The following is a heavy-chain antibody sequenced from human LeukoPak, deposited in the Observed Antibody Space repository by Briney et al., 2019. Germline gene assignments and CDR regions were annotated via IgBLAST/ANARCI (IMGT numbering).Heavy chain of an antibody. CDR2: LYYSGST. CDR1: GGSISSYY. V-gene: IGHV4-59*01. J-gene: IGHJ4*02. Sequence: KSSETLSLTCTVSGGSISSYYWSWIRQPPGKGLEWIGSLYYSGSTNYNPSLKSHVTRSGETSKNQFSLTLPSLPDSAPALYYSGSTNYNPSLKSRVTISVDTSKNQFSLKLSSVTAADTAVYYCAREHTYSSGWSRGYFDYWGQGTLVTVSS. CDR3: GSTNYNPSLKSRVTISVDTSKNQFSLKLSSVTAADTAVYYCAREHTYSSGWSRGYFDY. D-gene: IGHD3-10*01.